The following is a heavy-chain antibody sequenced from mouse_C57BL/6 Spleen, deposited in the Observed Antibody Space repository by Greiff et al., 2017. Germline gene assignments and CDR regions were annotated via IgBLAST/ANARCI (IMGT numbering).Heavy chain of an antibody. CDR2: IGPGSGST. J-gene: IGHJ4*01. D-gene: IGHD2-4*01. V-gene: IGHV1-77*01. CDR3: ARAPYDYDEYAMDY. Sequence: QVQLQQSGAELVKPGASVKISCKASGYTFTDYYINWVKQRPGQGLEWIGKIGPGSGSTYYNEKFKGKATVTANKSSSTAYMQLSSLTSEDSAVYFCARAPYDYDEYAMDYWGQGTSVTVSS. CDR1: GYTFTDYY.